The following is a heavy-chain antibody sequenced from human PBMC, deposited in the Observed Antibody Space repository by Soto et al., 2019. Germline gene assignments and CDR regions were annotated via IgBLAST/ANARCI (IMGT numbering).Heavy chain of an antibody. D-gene: IGHD4-17*01. CDR1: GFTFSSYG. CDR3: AREQEDGDYFDY. V-gene: IGHV3-33*01. CDR2: IWYDGSNK. J-gene: IGHJ4*02. Sequence: QVQLVESGGGVVQPGRSLGLSCAASGFTFSSYGMHWVRQAPGKGLEWVAVIWYDGSNKYYADSVKGRFTISRDNSKNTLYLQMNSLRAEDTAVYYCAREQEDGDYFDYWGQGTLVTVSS.